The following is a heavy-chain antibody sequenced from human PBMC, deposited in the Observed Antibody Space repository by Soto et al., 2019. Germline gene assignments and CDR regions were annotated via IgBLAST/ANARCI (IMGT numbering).Heavy chain of an antibody. Sequence: QVQLVESGGGVVQPGRSLRLSCAASGFTFSTYGMHWVRQAPGKGLEWVAVISYDGSNKYYADSVKGRFTISRDNSKNSLYLQMNILRAEDTAVYYWVIAHYGGTMIAGCYWGQGTLVTVSS. CDR3: VIAHYGGTMIAGCY. CDR1: GFTFSTYG. V-gene: IGHV3-30*03. D-gene: IGHD3-22*01. CDR2: ISYDGSNK. J-gene: IGHJ4*02.